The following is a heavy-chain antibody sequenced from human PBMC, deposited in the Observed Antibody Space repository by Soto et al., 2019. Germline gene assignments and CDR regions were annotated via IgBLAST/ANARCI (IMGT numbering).Heavy chain of an antibody. CDR3: AKERCSGGSCYSSSYYYGMDV. V-gene: IGHV3-30*18. D-gene: IGHD2-15*01. J-gene: IGHJ6*02. CDR1: GFTFSSYG. Sequence: GGSLRLSCAASGFTFSSYGTHWVRQAPGKGLEWVAVISYDGSNKYYADSVKGRFTISRDNSKNTLYLQMNSLRAEDTAVYYCAKERCSGGSCYSSSYYYGMDVWGQGTTVTVSS. CDR2: ISYDGSNK.